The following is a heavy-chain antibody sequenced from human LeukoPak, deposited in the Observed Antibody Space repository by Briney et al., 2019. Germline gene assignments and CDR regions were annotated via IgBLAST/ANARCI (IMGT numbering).Heavy chain of an antibody. CDR3: ARVPYEYYYDSSGPHPPDAFDI. CDR2: INHSGST. D-gene: IGHD3-22*01. V-gene: IGHV4-34*01. Sequence: SETLSLTCAVYGGSFSGYYWSWLRQPPGKGLEWIGEINHSGSTNYNPSLKSRVTISVDTSKNQFSLKLSSVTAADTAVYYCARVPYEYYYDSSGPHPPDAFDIWGQGTMVTVSS. CDR1: GGSFSGYY. J-gene: IGHJ3*02.